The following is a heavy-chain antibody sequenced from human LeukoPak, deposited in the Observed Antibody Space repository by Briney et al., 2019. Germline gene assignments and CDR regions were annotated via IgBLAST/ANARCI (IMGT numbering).Heavy chain of an antibody. Sequence: GGSLRLSCAASGFTFSSYWMSWVRQAPGKGLGWVANIKQDGSEKYYVDSVKGRFTISRDNAKNSLYLQMNSLRAEDTAVYYCAREVVGYCTNGVCYNWFDPWGQGTLVTVSS. CDR2: IKQDGSEK. D-gene: IGHD2-8*01. J-gene: IGHJ5*02. V-gene: IGHV3-7*01. CDR3: AREVVGYCTNGVCYNWFDP. CDR1: GFTFSSYW.